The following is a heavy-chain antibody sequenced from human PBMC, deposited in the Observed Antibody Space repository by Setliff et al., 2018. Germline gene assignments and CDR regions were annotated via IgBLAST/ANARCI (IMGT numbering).Heavy chain of an antibody. D-gene: IGHD1-26*01. CDR2: ISRGGNTI. CDR3: AREVVGAPSAIDI. CDR1: GGSISSSSYY. J-gene: IGHJ3*02. V-gene: IGHV3-11*04. Sequence: LSLTCTVSGGSISSSSYYWGWIRQPPGKGLEWVSYISRGGNTIYYADSVKGRFTISRDNARDSLFLQMNTLRAEDTAVYYCAREVVGAPSAIDIWGQGTMVTVSS.